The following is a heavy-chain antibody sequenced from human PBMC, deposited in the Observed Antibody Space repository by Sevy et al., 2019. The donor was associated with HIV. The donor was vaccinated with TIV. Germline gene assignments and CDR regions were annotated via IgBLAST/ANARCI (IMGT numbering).Heavy chain of an antibody. CDR2: ISSGSGTI. CDR1: GFNFRNYS. Sequence: GGSLRLSCAASGFNFRNYSMTWVRQAPGEGLDWVSYISSGSGTIHYADSVKDRFTISRDNAKNSLFLQMNSLRDEDTAIYYCARPYCSGDDCYSELDYWGQGILVTVSS. J-gene: IGHJ4*02. CDR3: ARPYCSGDDCYSELDY. D-gene: IGHD2-15*01. V-gene: IGHV3-48*02.